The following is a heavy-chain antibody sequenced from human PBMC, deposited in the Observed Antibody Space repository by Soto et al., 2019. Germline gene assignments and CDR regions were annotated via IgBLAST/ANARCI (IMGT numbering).Heavy chain of an antibody. CDR3: VKDEGIEAMDV. Sequence: LRLSCVTSGFTFSRNTMNWVRQAPGKGLEWVASITSSGSYVYYEDSVKGRFSASRDNDKNSLSLQMDSLRPDDTAIYFCVKDEGIEAMDVWGQGTTVTVSS. CDR1: GFTFSRNT. J-gene: IGHJ6*02. CDR2: ITSSGSYV. V-gene: IGHV3-21*01. D-gene: IGHD3-3*02.